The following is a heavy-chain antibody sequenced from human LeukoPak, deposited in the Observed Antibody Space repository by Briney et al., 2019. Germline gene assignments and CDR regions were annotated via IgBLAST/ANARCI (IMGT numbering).Heavy chain of an antibody. CDR1: GGSISSGDYY. V-gene: IGHV4-30-4*08. D-gene: IGHD6-13*01. J-gene: IGHJ4*02. Sequence: SETLSLTCTVSGGSISSGDYYWSWIRQPPGKGLEWIGYIYYSGSTYYNPSLKSRVTISVDTSKNQFSLKLSSVTAADTAVYYCARDLGHSSSGGGFDYWGQGTLVTVS. CDR3: ARDLGHSSSGGGFDY. CDR2: IYYSGST.